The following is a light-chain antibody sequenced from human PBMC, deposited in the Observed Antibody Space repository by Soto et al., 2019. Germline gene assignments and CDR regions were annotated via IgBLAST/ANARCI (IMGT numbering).Light chain of an antibody. CDR2: GAS. CDR1: QTMRSSH. J-gene: IGKJ4*01. Sequence: EIVLTQSPGTLSLSPGERATLSCRASQTMRSSHLAWYQQKPGQAPRLLIYGASTRPTGIPDRFSGSGSGTEFTLTISSLQSEDFAVYYCQQYDSWPLTFGGGTKVEIK. V-gene: IGKV3-20*01. CDR3: QQYDSWPLT.